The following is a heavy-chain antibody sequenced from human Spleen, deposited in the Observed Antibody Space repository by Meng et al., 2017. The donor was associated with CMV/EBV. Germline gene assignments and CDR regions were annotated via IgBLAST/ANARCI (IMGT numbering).Heavy chain of an antibody. Sequence: SETLSLTCIVSGYSIDIGYYWGWFRQPPGKGLEWIGSIYHSGTTYDNPSLKSRVTMSVDTSKNQFSLELNSVTAADTAVYYCASGISWYYFDYWGRGTLVTVSS. J-gene: IGHJ4*02. V-gene: IGHV4-38-2*02. CDR3: ASGISWYYFDY. CDR1: GYSIDIGYY. CDR2: IYHSGTT. D-gene: IGHD6-13*01.